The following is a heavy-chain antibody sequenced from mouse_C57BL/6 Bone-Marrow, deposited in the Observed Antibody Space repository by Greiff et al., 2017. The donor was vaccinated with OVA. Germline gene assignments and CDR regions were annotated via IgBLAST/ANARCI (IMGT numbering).Heavy chain of an antibody. V-gene: IGHV2-6-1*01. CDR2: IWSDGST. CDR3: ARHVYGSSYDWYFDV. Sequence: VKLVESGPGLVAPSQSLSITCTVSGFSLTSYGVHWVRQPPGKGLEWLVVIWSDGSTTYNSALKSRLSISKDNSKSQVFLKMNSLQTDDTSMYYCARHVYGSSYDWYFDVWGTGTTVTVSS. D-gene: IGHD1-1*01. J-gene: IGHJ1*03. CDR1: GFSLTSYG.